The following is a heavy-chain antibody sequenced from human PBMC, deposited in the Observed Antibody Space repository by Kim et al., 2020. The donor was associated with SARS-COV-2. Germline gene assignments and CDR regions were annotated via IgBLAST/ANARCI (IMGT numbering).Heavy chain of an antibody. Sequence: GGSLRLSCAASGFTFSSYGMHWVRQAPGKGLEWVAVISYDGSNKYYADSVKGRFTISRDNSKNTLYLQMNSLRAEDTAVYYCAKSVVVTAIQTPFDYWGQGTLVTVSS. J-gene: IGHJ4*02. CDR2: ISYDGSNK. CDR1: GFTFSSYG. CDR3: AKSVVVTAIQTPFDY. V-gene: IGHV3-30*18. D-gene: IGHD2-21*02.